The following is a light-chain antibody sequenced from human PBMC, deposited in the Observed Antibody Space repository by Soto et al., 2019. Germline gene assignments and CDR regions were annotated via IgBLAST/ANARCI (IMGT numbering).Light chain of an antibody. CDR2: ASS. CDR1: QSINNC. V-gene: IGKV1-39*01. J-gene: IGKJ1*01. Sequence: DIQMTQSPSSLSASVGDRVTITCRASQSINNCLSWFQQKPGQAPKLLIYASSSLQSGVPSRFSGSGSGTDFILTIDSLQPEDFATYYGQQTYIAPATFGQGTKVGVK. CDR3: QQTYIAPAT.